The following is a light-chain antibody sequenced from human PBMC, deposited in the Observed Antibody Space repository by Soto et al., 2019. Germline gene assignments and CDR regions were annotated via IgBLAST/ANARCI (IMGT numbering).Light chain of an antibody. J-gene: IGKJ1*01. Sequence: DIQMTQSPSSLSASVGDRVTITCRASQGISNYLAWYQQKPGKVPKLLLYAASTLQSGVPSRFRGSGSGTDFTLTISSLQPEDVATYYSQKYNCAPWTFGQGTKVEIK. CDR2: AAS. CDR1: QGISNY. V-gene: IGKV1-27*01. CDR3: QKYNCAPWT.